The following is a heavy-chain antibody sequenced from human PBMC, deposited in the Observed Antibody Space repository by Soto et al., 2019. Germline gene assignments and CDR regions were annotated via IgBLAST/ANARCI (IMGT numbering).Heavy chain of an antibody. Sequence: PSETLSLTCTVSGGSISSGGYYWSWIRQHPGKGLEWIGYIYYSGSTYYNPSLKSRVTISVDTSKNQFSLKLSSVTAADTAVYYCAREFKIGYYYGSGSPYYGMDVWGQGTTVTVSS. CDR1: GGSISSGGYY. CDR3: AREFKIGYYYGSGSPYYGMDV. J-gene: IGHJ6*02. D-gene: IGHD3-10*01. V-gene: IGHV4-31*03. CDR2: IYYSGST.